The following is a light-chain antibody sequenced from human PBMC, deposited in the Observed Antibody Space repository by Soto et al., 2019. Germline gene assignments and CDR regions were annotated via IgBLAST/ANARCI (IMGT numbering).Light chain of an antibody. Sequence: IQMTQSPSTLSASVGDRVTITCRASQSISSGLAWYQQKPGKAPKLLIYKASSLESGVPSRFSGSGSGTEFTLTISSLQPDDFATYYCQQYYSYPFTFGGGTKVEIK. V-gene: IGKV1-5*03. CDR2: KAS. CDR1: QSISSG. J-gene: IGKJ4*01. CDR3: QQYYSYPFT.